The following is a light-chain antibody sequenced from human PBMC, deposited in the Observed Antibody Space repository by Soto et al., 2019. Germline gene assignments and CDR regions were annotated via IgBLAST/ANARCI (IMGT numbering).Light chain of an antibody. V-gene: IGKV1-17*01. Sequence: DIQMTHSPSSLSASVVYRFTITCPASQDIRNDLGWFQQKPGKAPKRLIYAASTLQSGVPSRFSGSGSGTEFTLTISSLQPEDVATYYCLQHTGYPITVGQGTRLEIK. CDR2: AAS. CDR1: QDIRND. J-gene: IGKJ5*01. CDR3: LQHTGYPIT.